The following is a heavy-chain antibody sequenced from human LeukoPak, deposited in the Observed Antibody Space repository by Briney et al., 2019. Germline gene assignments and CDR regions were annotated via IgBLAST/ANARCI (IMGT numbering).Heavy chain of an antibody. Sequence: SGPTLVNPTQTLTLTCTFSGFSLSTSGVGVGWIRQPPGKALEWLALIYWDDDKRYSPSLKSRLTITKDTSKNQVVLTMTNMDPVDTATYYCAHSRRGRYNGYCSGGSCYPVYFDYWGQGTLCTVSS. CDR3: AHSRRGRYNGYCSGGSCYPVYFDY. CDR2: IYWDDDK. D-gene: IGHD2-15*01. J-gene: IGHJ4*02. V-gene: IGHV2-5*02. CDR1: GFSLSTSGVG.